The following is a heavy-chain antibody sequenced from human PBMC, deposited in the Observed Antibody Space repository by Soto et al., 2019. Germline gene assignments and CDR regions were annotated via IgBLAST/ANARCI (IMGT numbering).Heavy chain of an antibody. CDR2: LQSGGST. CDR3: ASFPHQYYFDY. CDR1: GFTVSSTY. Sequence: GGSVRLSXAASGFTVSSTYMTWVRQAPGQGLEWVSLLQSGGSTYYADSVKGRFTISRNNSKNTLYLQMNSLRAEATAVYYCASFPHQYYFDYWGQGTLVTVSS. V-gene: IGHV3-53*01. J-gene: IGHJ4*02.